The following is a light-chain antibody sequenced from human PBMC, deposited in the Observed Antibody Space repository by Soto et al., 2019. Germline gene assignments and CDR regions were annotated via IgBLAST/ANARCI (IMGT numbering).Light chain of an antibody. CDR1: QNNENY. Sequence: DIVMTESPDSLALSLGERATMDCKSSQNNENYLAWYQQKAGQPPKVIIDWASTRASGVPDRFSGSGSGTDFTLTISSLKAEDVAVYYCQHYYNSWTFGQGTKVDI. CDR2: WAS. J-gene: IGKJ1*01. V-gene: IGKV4-1*01. CDR3: QHYYNSWT.